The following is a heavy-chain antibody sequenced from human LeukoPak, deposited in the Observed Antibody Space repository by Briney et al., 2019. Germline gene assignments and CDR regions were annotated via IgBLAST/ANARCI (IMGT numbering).Heavy chain of an antibody. V-gene: IGHV1-2*02. J-gene: IGHJ5*02. CDR2: INPNSGDT. CDR1: GYTFTGYY. Sequence: ASVKVSCKASGYTFTGYYMHWVRQAPGQGLEWMGWINPNSGDTNSAQKFQGRVTMTRDTSISTAYMELSRLRSDDTAVYYCARDIAAAGTGWFDPWGQGTLVTVSS. CDR3: ARDIAAAGTGWFDP. D-gene: IGHD6-13*01.